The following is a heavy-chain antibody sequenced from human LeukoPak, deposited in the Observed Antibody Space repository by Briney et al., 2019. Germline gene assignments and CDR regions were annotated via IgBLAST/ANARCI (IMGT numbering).Heavy chain of an antibody. V-gene: IGHV4-39*01. J-gene: IGHJ5*02. CDR3: ARRTIAAAGTRYNWFDP. Sequence: SETLSLTCTVSGGSISSSSYYWGWIRQPPGTGLEWIGSIYYSGSTYYNPSLKSRVTISVDTSKNQFSLKLSSVTAADTAVYYCARRTIAAAGTRYNWFDPWGQGTLVTVSS. CDR2: IYYSGST. D-gene: IGHD6-13*01. CDR1: GGSISSSSYY.